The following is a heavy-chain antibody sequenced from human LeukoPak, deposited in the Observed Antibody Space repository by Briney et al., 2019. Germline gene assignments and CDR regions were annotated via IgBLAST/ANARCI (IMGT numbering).Heavy chain of an antibody. J-gene: IGHJ4*02. CDR3: ATDRPDFWSGRYYFDY. Sequence: ASVKVSCKVSGYTLTELSMHWVRQAPGKGLEWMGGFDPEDGETIYAQKFQGRVTMTEDTSTDTAYMELSSLRSEDTAVYYCATDRPDFWSGRYYFDYWGQGTLVTVSS. CDR2: FDPEDGET. V-gene: IGHV1-24*01. CDR1: GYTLTELS. D-gene: IGHD3-3*01.